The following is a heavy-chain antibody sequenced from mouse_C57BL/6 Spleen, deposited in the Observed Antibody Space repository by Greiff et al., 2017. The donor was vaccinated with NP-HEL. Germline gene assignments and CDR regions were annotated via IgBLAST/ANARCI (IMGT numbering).Heavy chain of an antibody. Sequence: QVQLQQPGAELVKPGASVKMSCKASGYTFTSYWITWVKQRPGQGLEWIGDIYPGSGSTNYNEKFKSKATLTVDTSSSTAYMQLSSLTSEDSAVYYCARRDYYSNLLDYWGQGTTLTVSS. J-gene: IGHJ2*01. D-gene: IGHD2-5*01. CDR3: ARRDYYSNLLDY. CDR1: GYTFTSYW. CDR2: IYPGSGST. V-gene: IGHV1-55*01.